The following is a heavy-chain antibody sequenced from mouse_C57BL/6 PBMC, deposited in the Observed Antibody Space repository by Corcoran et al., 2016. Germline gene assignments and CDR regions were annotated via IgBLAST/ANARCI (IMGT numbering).Heavy chain of an antibody. CDR1: GYTFTDYY. CDR2: INPNNGGT. V-gene: IGHV1-26*01. Sequence: EVQLQQSGPELVKPGASVKISCEASGYTFTDYYMNWVKQSHGKSLEWIGDINPNNGGTSYNQKFKGKATLTVDKSSSTAYMELRSLTSEDSAVYYCASTGVPFAYWGQGTLVTVSA. CDR3: ASTGVPFAY. J-gene: IGHJ3*01.